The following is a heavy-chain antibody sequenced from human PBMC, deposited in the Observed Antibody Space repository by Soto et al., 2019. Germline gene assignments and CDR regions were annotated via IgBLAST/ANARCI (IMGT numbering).Heavy chain of an antibody. J-gene: IGHJ4*02. Sequence: QVQLVESGGGVVQPGRSLRLSCAASGFTFSNYDMHWVRQAPGEGLEWVAVLSFDGSNKNYADSVKGRFTISRDNSKNTLFLQMNSLRPEDTAVYFCAKDFYTVRVPAAPRPHYFDFWGPGTLVTVSS. D-gene: IGHD2-2*01. CDR3: AKDFYTVRVPAAPRPHYFDF. CDR1: GFTFSNYD. CDR2: LSFDGSNK. V-gene: IGHV3-30*18.